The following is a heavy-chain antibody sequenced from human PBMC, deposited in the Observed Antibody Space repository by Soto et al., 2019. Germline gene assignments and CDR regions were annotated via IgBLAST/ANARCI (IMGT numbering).Heavy chain of an antibody. Sequence: QVQLVESGGGVVQPGRSLRLSCAASGFTFSSYAMHWVRQAPGKGLEWVAVISYDGSNKYYADSVKGRFTISRDNSKNMLYLQMNSLRAEDTAVYYCARQEGRVGSGWYMGENDYWGQGTLVTVSS. CDR1: GFTFSSYA. CDR2: ISYDGSNK. D-gene: IGHD6-19*01. CDR3: ARQEGRVGSGWYMGENDY. V-gene: IGHV3-30-3*01. J-gene: IGHJ4*02.